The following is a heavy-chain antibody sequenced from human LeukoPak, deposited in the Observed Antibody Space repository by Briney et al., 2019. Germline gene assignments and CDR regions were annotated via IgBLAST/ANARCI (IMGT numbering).Heavy chain of an antibody. CDR3: ARGDGYAQRD. D-gene: IGHD5-12*01. Sequence: GGSLRLSCAASGFTLRSYTMNWVRQAPGKGLEWVSSIGISSNKIYYADSVKGRLTISRDNAKNTLYLQMNSLRVEDTAVYYCARGDGYAQRDWGQGTLVTVPS. CDR2: IGISSNKI. V-gene: IGHV3-21*01. J-gene: IGHJ4*02. CDR1: GFTLRSYT.